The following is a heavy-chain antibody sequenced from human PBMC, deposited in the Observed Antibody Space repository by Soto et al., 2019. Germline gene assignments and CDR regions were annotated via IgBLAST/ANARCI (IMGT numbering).Heavy chain of an antibody. CDR3: TPHLQDV. CDR2: IKSKTDGGTI. CDR1: GFTFSNAW. Sequence: EVQLVESGGGLVKPGGSLRLSCAASGFTFSNAWMSWVRQAPGKGLEWVGRIKSKTDGGTIDYAAAVKGKFTISRDDSKNTLYLQMNSLKTEVTAGYYCTPHLQDVWGQGTTVTVSS. V-gene: IGHV3-15*01. J-gene: IGHJ6*02.